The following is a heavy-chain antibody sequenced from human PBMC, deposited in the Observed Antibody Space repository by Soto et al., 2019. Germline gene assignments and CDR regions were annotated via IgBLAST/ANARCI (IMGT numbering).Heavy chain of an antibody. Sequence: GGSLRLSCAASGFTFSTYPMTWVRQAPGKGLEWVSSIHSSGETTYYAESVKGRFIISRDNSKNTLYLQMDSLTADDTAVYFCARRSSGSYYAAFDVWGQGTMVTVSS. V-gene: IGHV3-23*01. CDR3: ARRSSGSYYAAFDV. CDR2: IHSSGETT. D-gene: IGHD1-26*01. J-gene: IGHJ3*01. CDR1: GFTFSTYP.